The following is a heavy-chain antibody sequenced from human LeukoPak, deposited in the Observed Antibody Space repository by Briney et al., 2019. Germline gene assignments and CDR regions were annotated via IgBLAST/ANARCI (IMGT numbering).Heavy chain of an antibody. V-gene: IGHV3-33*01. CDR1: GFTFSSYG. CDR2: IWYDGSNK. CDR3: ASTSGWYEPIDY. J-gene: IGHJ4*02. D-gene: IGHD6-19*01. Sequence: HSGGSLRLSCAASGFTFSSYGMHWVRQAPGKGLEWVAVIWYDGSNKYYADSVKGRFTISRDNSKNTLYLQMNSLRAEDTAVYYCASTSGWYEPIDYWGQETLVTVSS.